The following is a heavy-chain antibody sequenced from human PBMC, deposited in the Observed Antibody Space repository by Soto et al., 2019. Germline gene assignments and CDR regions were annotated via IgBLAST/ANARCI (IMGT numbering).Heavy chain of an antibody. CDR3: ASRVSSGWYSIMDV. Sequence: VGSLRLSCAASGFTFSSYEMNWVRQAPGKGLEWVSYISSSGSTIYYADSVKGRFTISRDNAKNSLYLQMNSLRAEDTAVYYCASRVSSGWYSIMDVWGQGTTVTVSS. V-gene: IGHV3-48*03. CDR2: ISSSGSTI. CDR1: GFTFSSYE. J-gene: IGHJ6*02. D-gene: IGHD6-19*01.